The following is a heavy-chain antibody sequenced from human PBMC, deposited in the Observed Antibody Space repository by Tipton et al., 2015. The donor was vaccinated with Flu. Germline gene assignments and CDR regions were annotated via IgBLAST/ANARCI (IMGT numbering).Heavy chain of an antibody. CDR3: AKEGYNGGNYYPPWDY. CDR1: GFSFSDYY. J-gene: IGHJ4*02. D-gene: IGHD2-21*01. V-gene: IGHV3-11*01. CDR2: IGSGGNSI. Sequence: QLVQSGGGLVKPGGSLRLSCAVSGFSFSDYYMSWIRQAPGEGPEWISYIGSGGNSIYYADSVKGRFTVSRDNAKNSLYLQMNSLRAEDTAVYYCAKEGYNGGNYYPPWDYWGRGTPVTVSS.